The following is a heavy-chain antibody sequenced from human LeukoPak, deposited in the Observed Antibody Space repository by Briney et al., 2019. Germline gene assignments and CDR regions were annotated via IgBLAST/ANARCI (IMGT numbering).Heavy chain of an antibody. D-gene: IGHD2-15*01. CDR2: ISSSSSYI. Sequence: GGSLRLSCAASGFTVSSYSMNWVRQAPGKGLEWVSSISSSSSYIYYADSVKGRFTISRDNAKNSLYLQMTSLRAEDTAVYYCARGALVVVAATRNDYWGQGTLVTVSS. J-gene: IGHJ4*02. CDR1: GFTVSSYS. V-gene: IGHV3-21*01. CDR3: ARGALVVVAATRNDY.